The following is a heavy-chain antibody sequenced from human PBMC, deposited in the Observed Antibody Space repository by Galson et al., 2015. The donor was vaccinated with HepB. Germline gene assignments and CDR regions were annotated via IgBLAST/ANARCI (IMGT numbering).Heavy chain of an antibody. Sequence: SLRLSCAASGFTFSDYYMSWIRQAPGKGLEWVSYISSSSSYTNYADSVKGRFTISRDNAKNSLYLQMNSLRAEDTAVYYCAREDLRELEQGYRGGGYYYGMDVWGQGTTVTVSS. V-gene: IGHV3-11*06. CDR1: GFTFSDYY. CDR3: AREDLRELEQGYRGGGYYYGMDV. CDR2: ISSSSSYT. D-gene: IGHD1/OR15-1a*01. J-gene: IGHJ6*02.